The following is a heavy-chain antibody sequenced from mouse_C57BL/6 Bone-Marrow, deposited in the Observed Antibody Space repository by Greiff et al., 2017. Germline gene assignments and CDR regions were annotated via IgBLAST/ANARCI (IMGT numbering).Heavy chain of an antibody. V-gene: IGHV14-4*01. CDR1: GFNIKDDY. J-gene: IGHJ3*01. CDR2: IDPENGDT. Sequence: VQLKESGAELVRPGASVKLSCTASGFNIKDDYMHWVKQRPEQGLEWIGWIDPENGDTEYASKFQGKATITADTSSNTAYLQLSSLTSEDTAVYYCTTYGYYGPRFAYWGQGTLVTVSA. D-gene: IGHD1-1*01. CDR3: TTYGYYGPRFAY.